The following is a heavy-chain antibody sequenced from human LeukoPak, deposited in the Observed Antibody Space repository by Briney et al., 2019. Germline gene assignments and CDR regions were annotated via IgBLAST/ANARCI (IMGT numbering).Heavy chain of an antibody. D-gene: IGHD2-21*02. CDR2: IYDRGST. CDR3: ARRAVTAVARFDP. Sequence: SETLSLTCTVSGGSLSSYYWSWIRQPPGKGLEWIGYIYDRGSTKYNPSLKSRVTISVDTSKNQFSLKLSSVTAADTAVYYCARRAVTAVARFDPWGQGTLVTVSS. J-gene: IGHJ5*02. CDR1: GGSLSSYY. V-gene: IGHV4-59*08.